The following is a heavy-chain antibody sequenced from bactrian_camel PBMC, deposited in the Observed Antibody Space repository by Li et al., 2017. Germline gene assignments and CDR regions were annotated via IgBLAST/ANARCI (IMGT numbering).Heavy chain of an antibody. D-gene: IGHD6*01. J-gene: IGHJ4*01. V-gene: IGHV3S53*01. Sequence: QVQLVESGGGSVQPGGSLRLSCEVSGIPFSTLYMAWFRQGPSQAREGHAGVSGGGITIYDNSVRGRISISRDVGKNTVSLEMNSLKSDDSAIYYCAAKYGGNCGDWAQYNNWGQGTQVTVS. CDR1: GIPFSTLY. CDR3: AAKYGGNCGDWAQYNN. CDR2: VSGGGIT.